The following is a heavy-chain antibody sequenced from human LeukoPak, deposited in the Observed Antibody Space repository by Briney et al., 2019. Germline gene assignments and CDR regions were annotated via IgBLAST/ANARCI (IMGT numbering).Heavy chain of an antibody. CDR3: ARCTTGRTFGSLREIKRSREIDY. CDR2: ISSSSSNI. Sequence: GSLRLSCAASGFTFSSYSMNWVRQAPGKGLGWVSSISSSSSNIYYADSVKGRFTISRDNAKNSLYLQMNSLRVEDTAVYYCARCTTGRTFGSLREIKRSREIDYWGQGTLVTVSS. J-gene: IGHJ4*02. V-gene: IGHV3-21*01. CDR1: GFTFSSYS. D-gene: IGHD1-1*01.